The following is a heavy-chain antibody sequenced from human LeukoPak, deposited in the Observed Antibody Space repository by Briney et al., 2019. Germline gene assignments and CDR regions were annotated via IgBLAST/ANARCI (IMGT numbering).Heavy chain of an antibody. J-gene: IGHJ4*02. CDR1: GFTFSSYS. V-gene: IGHV3-21*01. D-gene: IGHD2-15*01. CDR2: ISSSSIYI. CDR3: ASHSSPPDQAFDY. Sequence: GGSLRLSCTASGFTFSSYSMNWIRQAPGKGLEWVSSISSSSIYIYYADSLKGRFTVSRDNAKNSLYLQMNSLRAEDTAVYYCASHSSPPDQAFDYWGQGTLVTVTS.